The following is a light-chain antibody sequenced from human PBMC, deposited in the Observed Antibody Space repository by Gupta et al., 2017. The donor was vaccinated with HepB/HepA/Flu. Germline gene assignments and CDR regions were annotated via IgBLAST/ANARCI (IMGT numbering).Light chain of an antibody. V-gene: IGLV1-47*02. CDR2: NDD. Sequence: SVLTQPPSASGTPGQRVTISCSGSNSNAGRDNVYWYQQVPGAAPKLLIYNDDPRPSGIPDRFSGSKSGTSASLAISGLRAEDEAYYYCAAGDDSRSDYVFGTGTRITVL. CDR1: NSNAGRDN. CDR3: AAGDDSRSDYV. J-gene: IGLJ1*01.